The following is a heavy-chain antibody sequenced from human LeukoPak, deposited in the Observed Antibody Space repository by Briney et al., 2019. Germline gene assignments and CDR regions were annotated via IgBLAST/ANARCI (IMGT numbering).Heavy chain of an antibody. D-gene: IGHD2-15*01. V-gene: IGHV3-7*01. CDR3: AKEDCSGGSCYGPDY. CDR1: GFTFSSYW. Sequence: GGSLRLSCAASGFTFSSYWMSWVRQAPGKGLEWVANIKQDGSEKYYVDSVKGRFTISRDNAKNSLYLQVNSLRAEDTAVYYCAKEDCSGGSCYGPDYWGQGTLVTVSS. CDR2: IKQDGSEK. J-gene: IGHJ4*02.